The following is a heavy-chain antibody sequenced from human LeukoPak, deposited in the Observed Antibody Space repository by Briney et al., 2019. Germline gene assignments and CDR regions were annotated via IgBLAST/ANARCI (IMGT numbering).Heavy chain of an antibody. D-gene: IGHD2-15*01. CDR3: AKDLFDIVVVVAATWDAFDI. Sequence: PGGSLRLSCAASGFTFSSYAMSWVRQAPGKELEWVSAISGSGGSTYYADSVKGRFTISRDNSKNTLYLQMNSLRAEDTAVYYCAKDLFDIVVVVAATWDAFDIWGQGTMVTVSS. CDR1: GFTFSSYA. V-gene: IGHV3-23*01. J-gene: IGHJ3*02. CDR2: ISGSGGST.